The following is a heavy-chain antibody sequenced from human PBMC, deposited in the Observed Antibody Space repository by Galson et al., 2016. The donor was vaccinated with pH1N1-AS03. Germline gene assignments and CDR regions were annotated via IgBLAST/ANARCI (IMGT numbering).Heavy chain of an antibody. CDR3: AREANYDVWSGHDAFDI. CDR1: GGTFSSYA. CDR2: IIAMFGTA. V-gene: IGHV1-69*06. D-gene: IGHD3-3*01. Sequence: SVKVSCKASGGTFSSYAISWVRQAPGQGLEWMGGIIAMFGTANYAQKVQGRVTITADKSTSTAYTELSSLRSEDTAVYYCAREANYDVWSGHDAFDIWGQGTMVTVSS. J-gene: IGHJ3*02.